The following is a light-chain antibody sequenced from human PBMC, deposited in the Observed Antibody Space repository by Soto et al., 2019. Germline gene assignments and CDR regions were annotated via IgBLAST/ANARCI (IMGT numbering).Light chain of an antibody. CDR2: KAS. V-gene: IGKV1-5*03. Sequence: DIQMTQSPSTLSASEGDRVTITCRASQSINNWLAWYQQKPGKAPKLLISKASNLKSGVPSRFSGTGSGTEFTLTISSLQPDDFASYYCQQYDSYPFTFGGRTKVEI. CDR3: QQYDSYPFT. J-gene: IGKJ4*01. CDR1: QSINNW.